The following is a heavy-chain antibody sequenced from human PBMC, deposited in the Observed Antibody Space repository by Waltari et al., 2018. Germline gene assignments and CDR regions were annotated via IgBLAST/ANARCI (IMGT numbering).Heavy chain of an antibody. J-gene: IGHJ5*02. CDR1: GRTFSSYA. Sequence: QVQLVQSGAEVKKPGSSVKVSCKASGRTFSSYAISWVRQAPGQGLEWMGRIIPILGIANYAQKFQGRVTITADKSTSTAYMELSSLRSEDTAVYYCARDNPIVGAHNWFDPWGQGTLVTVSS. D-gene: IGHD1-26*01. CDR2: IIPILGIA. V-gene: IGHV1-69*09. CDR3: ARDNPIVGAHNWFDP.